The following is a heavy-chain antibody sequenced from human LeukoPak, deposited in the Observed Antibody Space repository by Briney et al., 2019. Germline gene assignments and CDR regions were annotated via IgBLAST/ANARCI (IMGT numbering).Heavy chain of an antibody. V-gene: IGHV3-73*01. CDR2: IDRPAKSYAT. J-gene: IGHJ5*02. Sequence: GESLKLSCAASGFTLSDSAIHWVRQASGKGLEWVGLIDRPAKSYATAYGASVGGRFTISRDDSKNTAYLQMDSLKTEDTALYYCTRDRGTYNWLDPWGQGTLVILSS. CDR1: GFTLSDSA. D-gene: IGHD1-26*01. CDR3: TRDRGTYNWLDP.